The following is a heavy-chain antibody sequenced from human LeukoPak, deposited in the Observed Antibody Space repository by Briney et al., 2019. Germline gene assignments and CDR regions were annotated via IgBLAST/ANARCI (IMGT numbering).Heavy chain of an antibody. D-gene: IGHD6-13*01. CDR1: GGSISGYY. J-gene: IGHJ5*02. CDR3: ARALSRSSSWEFDP. CDR2: IYTSEFT. V-gene: IGHV4-4*07. Sequence: PSETLSLTCTVSGGSISGYYWSWIRQPAGKGLELIGRIYTSEFTNYNPSLKGRVIMSVDTSKNQFSLKLNSVTAADTAVYYCARALSRSSSWEFDPWGQGILVIVSS.